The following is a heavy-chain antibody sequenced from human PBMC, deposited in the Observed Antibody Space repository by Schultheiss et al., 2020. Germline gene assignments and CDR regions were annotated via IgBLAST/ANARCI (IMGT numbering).Heavy chain of an antibody. V-gene: IGHV3-23*01. J-gene: IGHJ4*02. CDR3: TTVGGGSYYWGGDFDY. CDR1: GFTFSSYG. Sequence: GGSLRLSCAASGFTFSSYGMHWVRQAPGKGLEWVSAISGSGGSTYYADSVKGRFTISRDNSKNTLYLQMNSLRAEDTAVYYCTTVGGGSYYWGGDFDYWGQGTLVTVSS. D-gene: IGHD1-26*01. CDR2: ISGSGGST.